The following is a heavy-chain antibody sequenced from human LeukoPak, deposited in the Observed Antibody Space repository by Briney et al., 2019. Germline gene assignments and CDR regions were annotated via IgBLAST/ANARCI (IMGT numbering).Heavy chain of an antibody. D-gene: IGHD5-18*01. V-gene: IGHV3-53*01. J-gene: IGHJ4*02. Sequence: GGSLRLSCAASGFIVISNYITWVRQAPGKGLECVSVIYSGGNTYYADSVKGRFTISRDNSKNTPYLQMNSLRAEDTAVYYCAKVFPMVKRGIGYYFDYWGQGTLVTVSS. CDR3: AKVFPMVKRGIGYYFDY. CDR2: IYSGGNT. CDR1: GFIVISNY.